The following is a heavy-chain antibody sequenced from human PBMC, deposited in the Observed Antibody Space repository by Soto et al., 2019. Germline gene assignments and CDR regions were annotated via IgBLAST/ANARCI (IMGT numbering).Heavy chain of an antibody. CDR3: ARDFAAGDH. Sequence: QVQLVQSGAEVRKPGASVKVSCRTSGYTFTHYYIHWVRQAPGQGLEWLGIINPASGSTNYAHELQGRVILTMDTSTTTVYMELSGLRAEDTGIFYCARDFAAGDHWGQGTLVTVSS. J-gene: IGHJ4*02. D-gene: IGHD6-13*01. CDR2: INPASGST. CDR1: GYTFTHYY. V-gene: IGHV1-46*01.